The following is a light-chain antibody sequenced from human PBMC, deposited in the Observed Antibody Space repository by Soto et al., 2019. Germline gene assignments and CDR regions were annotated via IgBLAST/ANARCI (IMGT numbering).Light chain of an antibody. Sequence: DIQMTQSPSSLSASVGDRVTITCRASQSISSYLNWYQQKPGKAPKLLIYAASSLQSWVPSRFSCSGAGTDFTLTISSLQPDDFATYDCQQSYSTRSPVGPGTKVDLK. CDR1: QSISSY. V-gene: IGKV1-39*01. CDR3: QQSYSTRSP. J-gene: IGKJ3*01. CDR2: AAS.